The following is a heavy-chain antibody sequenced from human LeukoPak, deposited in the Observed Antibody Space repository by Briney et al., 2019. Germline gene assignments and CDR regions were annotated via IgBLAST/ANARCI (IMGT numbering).Heavy chain of an antibody. CDR3: ARDKRWLHRESDAFDI. Sequence: SVKVSCKASGGTFSSYAISWVRQAPGQGLEWMGGIIPIFGTANYAQKFQGRVTITTDESTSTAYMELSSLRSEDTAVYYCARDKRWLHRESDAFDIWGQGAMVTVSS. CDR2: IIPIFGTA. V-gene: IGHV1-69*05. CDR1: GGTFSSYA. J-gene: IGHJ3*02. D-gene: IGHD5-24*01.